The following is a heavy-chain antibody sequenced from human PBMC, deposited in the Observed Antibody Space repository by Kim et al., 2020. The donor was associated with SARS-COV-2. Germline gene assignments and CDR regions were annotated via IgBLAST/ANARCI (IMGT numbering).Heavy chain of an antibody. CDR3: ARESSGSLLNWFDP. CDR2: IDPSDSYT. Sequence: GESLKISCKASGYSFSTFWITWVRQKPGKGLEWMGRIDPSDSYTHYSPSFQGHVTISVDKSINTAYLQWSALKSSDNAMYYCARESSGSLLNWFDPWGQGTLVTVSS. CDR1: GYSFSTFW. D-gene: IGHD1-26*01. V-gene: IGHV5-10-1*01. J-gene: IGHJ5*02.